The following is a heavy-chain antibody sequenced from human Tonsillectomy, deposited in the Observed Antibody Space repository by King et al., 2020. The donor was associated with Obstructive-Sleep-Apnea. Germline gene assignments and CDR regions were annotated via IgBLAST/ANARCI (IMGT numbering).Heavy chain of an antibody. CDR3: ARDKGAYCGGDCYSFGY. CDR1: GFTFSSYS. CDR2: ISSSSSTI. J-gene: IGHJ4*02. Sequence: VQLVESGGGLVQPGGSLRLSCAASGFTFSSYSMNWVRQAPGKGLEWVSYISSSSSTIYYAVSVKGRFTNSRDNAKNSLYLQMNSRRAEETAVYYCARDKGAYCGGDCYSFGYWGQGTLVTVSS. D-gene: IGHD2-21*02. V-gene: IGHV3-48*04.